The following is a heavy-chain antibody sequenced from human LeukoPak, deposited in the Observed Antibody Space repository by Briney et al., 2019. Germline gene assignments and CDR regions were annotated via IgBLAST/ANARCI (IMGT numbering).Heavy chain of an antibody. J-gene: IGHJ3*02. CDR1: GGSIRSANYY. V-gene: IGHV4-61*02. CDR2: IYTSGST. D-gene: IGHD2-21*02. CDR3: AVAYCGGDCSLSLFSTYAFDI. Sequence: PSETLSLTCTVSGGSIRSANYYWSWIRQPAGKGLEWIGRIYTSGSTNYNPSLKSRVTISVYTSKNQFSLRLRSVTAADTAVYYCAVAYCGGDCSLSLFSTYAFDIWGQGTVVTVSS.